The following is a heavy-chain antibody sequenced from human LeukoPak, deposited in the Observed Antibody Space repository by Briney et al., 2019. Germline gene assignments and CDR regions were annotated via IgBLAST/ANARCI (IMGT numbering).Heavy chain of an antibody. Sequence: SETLSLTCAVYGGSFSGYYWSWLRQPPGKGLEWIGEINHSGSTNFTPSLKSRVTISVDTSKNQFSLKLSSVTAADTAVYYCARYGANALDYWGQGTLVTVSS. CDR3: ARYGANALDY. CDR2: INHSGST. J-gene: IGHJ4*02. V-gene: IGHV4-34*01. D-gene: IGHD4-23*01. CDR1: GGSFSGYY.